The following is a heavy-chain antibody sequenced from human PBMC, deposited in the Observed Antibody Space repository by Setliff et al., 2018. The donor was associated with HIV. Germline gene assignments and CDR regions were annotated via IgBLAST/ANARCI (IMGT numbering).Heavy chain of an antibody. CDR2: INGGTTT. CDR1: GFTVSSNY. CDR3: AKSLLVAGNDY. D-gene: IGHD2-8*02. J-gene: IGHJ4*02. V-gene: IGHV3-53*01. Sequence: GGSLRLSCAASGFTVSSNYMSWVRQAPGKGLEWVSVINGGTTTYYADSVKGRFTISRDNSKNTLYLQMISLRADDTAVYYCAKSLLVAGNDYWGQGTLVTVSS.